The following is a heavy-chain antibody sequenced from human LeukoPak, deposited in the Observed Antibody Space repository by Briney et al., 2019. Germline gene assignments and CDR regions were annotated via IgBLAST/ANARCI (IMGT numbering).Heavy chain of an antibody. CDR2: IYYSGST. CDR3: ARVALLDYTLDY. Sequence: SETLSLTCTVSGGSISSYYWSWIRQPPGKGLEWIGYIYYSGSTNYNPSLKSRVTISVDTSKNQFSLKLSSVTAADTAVYYCARVALLDYTLDYWGQGTLVTVSS. J-gene: IGHJ4*02. V-gene: IGHV4-59*01. CDR1: GGSISSYY. D-gene: IGHD2-8*01.